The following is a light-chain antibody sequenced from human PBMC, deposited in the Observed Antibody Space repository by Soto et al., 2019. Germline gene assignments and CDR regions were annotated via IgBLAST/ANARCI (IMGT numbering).Light chain of an antibody. CDR3: CSYAGSSTAYV. CDR1: RNGVGSYNL. V-gene: IGLV2-23*02. J-gene: IGLJ1*01. CDR2: EVS. Sequence: LSPPSSRSWASGPSLTLFLPGNRNGVGSYNLVSWYQQHPGKAPKLMIYEVSKRPSGVSNRFSGSKSGNTASLTISGLQAEDEADYYCCSYAGSSTAYVFGTGTKVTVL.